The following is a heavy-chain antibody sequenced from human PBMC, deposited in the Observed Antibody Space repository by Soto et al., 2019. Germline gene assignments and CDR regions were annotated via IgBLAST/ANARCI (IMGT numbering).Heavy chain of an antibody. CDR1: GFTFSSYA. CDR2: ISYDESNK. J-gene: IGHJ5*02. CDR3: ARDTVPRGPYSSSWYWFDP. Sequence: QVQLVESGGGVVQPGRSLRLSCAASGFTFSSYAMHWVRQAPGKGLEWVAVISYDESNKYYADSVKGRFTISRDNSKNTLYLQMNSLRAEDTAVYYCARDTVPRGPYSSSWYWFDPWGQGTLVTVSS. D-gene: IGHD6-13*01. V-gene: IGHV3-30-3*01.